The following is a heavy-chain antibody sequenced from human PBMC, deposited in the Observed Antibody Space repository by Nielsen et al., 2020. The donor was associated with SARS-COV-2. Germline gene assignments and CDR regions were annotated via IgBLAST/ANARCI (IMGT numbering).Heavy chain of an antibody. V-gene: IGHV4-4*02. J-gene: IGHJ6*02. CDR2: IYHSGST. CDR3: ASRDYYYYYGMDV. CDR1: GGSISSSNW. Sequence: SCAVSGGSISSSNWWSWVRQPPGKGLEWIGEIYHSGSTNYNPSLKSRVTISVDKSKNQFSLKLSSVTAADTAVYYCASRDYYYYYGMDVWGQGTTVTVSS. D-gene: IGHD3-10*01.